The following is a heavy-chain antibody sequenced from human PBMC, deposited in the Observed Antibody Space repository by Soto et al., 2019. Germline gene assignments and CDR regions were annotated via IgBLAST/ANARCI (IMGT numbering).Heavy chain of an antibody. Sequence: GASVKVSCKASGYTFTSYGISWVRQAPGQGLEWMGWISAYNGNTNYAQKLQGRVTMTTDTSTSTAYMELRSLRSDDTAVYYCARVSDGLSAPRRPYCSSTSCYDYWGQGTLVTVSS. J-gene: IGHJ4*02. CDR3: ARVSDGLSAPRRPYCSSTSCYDY. D-gene: IGHD2-2*01. V-gene: IGHV1-18*01. CDR2: ISAYNGNT. CDR1: GYTFTSYG.